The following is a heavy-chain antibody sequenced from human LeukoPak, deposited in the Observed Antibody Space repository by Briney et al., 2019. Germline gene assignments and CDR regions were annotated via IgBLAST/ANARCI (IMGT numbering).Heavy chain of an antibody. Sequence: ASVELSCKASGYTFTDYYMHWVRQAPGQGLEWMGRINPDTGGTNSAQRFQGRVTMTRDTSIRTAYMELSSLRSDDTAVYYCAREHLFSGSENYVLHNWFDPWGQGTLVTVSS. CDR3: AREHLFSGSENYVLHNWFDP. CDR2: INPDTGGT. D-gene: IGHD3-10*01. CDR1: GYTFTDYY. J-gene: IGHJ5*02. V-gene: IGHV1-2*02.